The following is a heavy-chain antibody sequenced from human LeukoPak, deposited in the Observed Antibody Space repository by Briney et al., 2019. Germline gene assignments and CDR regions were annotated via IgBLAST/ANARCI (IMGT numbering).Heavy chain of an antibody. CDR1: GFTFSIYG. Sequence: GGSLRLSCAASGFTFSIYGMNWVRQAPGKGLEWVSGIGGNGGSTYYADSVKGRFTISRDNSKNTLYLQMNSLRAEDTAVYYCAKESYDFWSGYYVDYWGQGTLVTVSS. D-gene: IGHD3-3*01. J-gene: IGHJ4*02. CDR3: AKESYDFWSGYYVDY. CDR2: IGGNGGST. V-gene: IGHV3-23*01.